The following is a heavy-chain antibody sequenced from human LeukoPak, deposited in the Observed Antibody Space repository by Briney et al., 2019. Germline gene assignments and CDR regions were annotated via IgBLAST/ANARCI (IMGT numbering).Heavy chain of an antibody. V-gene: IGHV3-48*01. J-gene: IGHJ4*02. CDR3: ATGAAAGYNPLDY. D-gene: IGHD6-13*01. CDR2: ISSSSSTI. CDR1: GFTFSSYS. Sequence: GGSLRLSCAASGFTFSSYSMNWVRQAPGKGLEWVSYISSSSSTIYYADSVKGRFTISRDNSKNTLYLQMGSLRAEDMAVYYCATGAAAGYNPLDYWGQGTLVTVSS.